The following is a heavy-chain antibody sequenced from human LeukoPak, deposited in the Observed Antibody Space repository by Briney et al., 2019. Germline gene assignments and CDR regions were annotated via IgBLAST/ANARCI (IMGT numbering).Heavy chain of an antibody. CDR1: GGSISSYY. V-gene: IGHV4-30-4*01. D-gene: IGHD3-9*01. J-gene: IGHJ6*02. CDR2: IYYSGST. Sequence: SETLSLTCTVSGGSISSYYWSWIRQPPGKGLEWIGYIYYSGSTYYNPSLKSRVTISVDTSKNQFSLKLSSVTAADTAVYYCDRDENYDISYGMDVWGQGTTVTVSS. CDR3: DRDENYDISYGMDV.